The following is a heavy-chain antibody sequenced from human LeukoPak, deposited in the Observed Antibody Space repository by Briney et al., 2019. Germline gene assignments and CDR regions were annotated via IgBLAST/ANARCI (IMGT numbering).Heavy chain of an antibody. D-gene: IGHD3-10*01. J-gene: IGHJ3*02. CDR2: IYRDGTT. Sequence: SETLSLTCNVSYYSIARGYYWGWIRQPPGKGLEWIGSIYRDGTTTYNPSLKSRLTISLDTSRNQFSLKLNSVTAADTAVYYCAKSNGYGLIDIWGQGTMVTVSS. CDR1: YYSIARGYY. CDR3: AKSNGYGLIDI. V-gene: IGHV4-38-2*02.